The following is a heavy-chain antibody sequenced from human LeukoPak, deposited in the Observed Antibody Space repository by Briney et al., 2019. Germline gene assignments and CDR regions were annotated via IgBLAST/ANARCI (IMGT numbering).Heavy chain of an antibody. V-gene: IGHV1-46*01. J-gene: IGHJ4*02. Sequence: ASVKVSCKASGYTFTSYYMHWVRQAPGQGLEWMGIINPSGGSTSYAQKFQGRVTMTRDMSTSTAYMELRSLRSDDTAVYYCARDMYYYGGWPHDYWGQGTLVTVSS. CDR2: INPSGGST. CDR1: GYTFTSYY. CDR3: ARDMYYYGGWPHDY. D-gene: IGHD3-10*01.